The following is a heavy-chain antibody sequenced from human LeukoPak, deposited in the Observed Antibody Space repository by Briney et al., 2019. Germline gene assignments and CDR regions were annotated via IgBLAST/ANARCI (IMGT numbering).Heavy chain of an antibody. CDR2: IYYRGTT. CDR1: GDSIDSYY. CDR3: ARLPRYGGYDHFDY. D-gene: IGHD5-12*01. J-gene: IGHJ4*02. V-gene: IGHV4-59*12. Sequence: PSETLSLTCTVSGDSIDSYYWSWIRQPPGKGLEWIGYIYYRGTTSYNPFLKSRVTISVDTSKNQFSLKLNSVIAADTAVYYCARLPRYGGYDHFDYWGQGILVIVSS.